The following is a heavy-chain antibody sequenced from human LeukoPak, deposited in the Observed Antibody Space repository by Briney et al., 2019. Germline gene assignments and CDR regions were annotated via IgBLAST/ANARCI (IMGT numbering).Heavy chain of an antibody. CDR3: ARDHSQLLPGNYYFDY. J-gene: IGHJ4*02. D-gene: IGHD2-2*01. CDR1: GYAFTGYY. CDR2: INPNSGGT. V-gene: IGHV1-2*02. Sequence: ASVKVSCKASGYAFTGYYMHWVRQAPGQGLEWMGWINPNSGGTNYAQKFQGRVTMTRDTSISTAYMELSRLRSDDTAVYYCARDHSQLLPGNYYFDYWGQGTLVTVSS.